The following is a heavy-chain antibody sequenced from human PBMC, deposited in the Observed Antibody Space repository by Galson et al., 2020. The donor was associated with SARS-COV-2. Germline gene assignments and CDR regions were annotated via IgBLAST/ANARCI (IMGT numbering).Heavy chain of an antibody. Sequence: GGSLRLSCAASGFTFSSYDMHWVRQATGKGLEWVSAIGTAGDTYYPGSVKGRFTISRENAKNSLYLQMNSLRAGDTAVYYCARGAIAAAGTRLPYYYYYMDVWGKGTTVTVSS. D-gene: IGHD6-13*01. CDR2: IGTAGDT. CDR1: GFTFSSYD. J-gene: IGHJ6*03. V-gene: IGHV3-13*01. CDR3: ARGAIAAAGTRLPYYYYYMDV.